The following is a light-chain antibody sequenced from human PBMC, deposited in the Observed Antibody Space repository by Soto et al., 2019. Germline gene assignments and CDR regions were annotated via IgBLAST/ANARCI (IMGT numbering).Light chain of an antibody. Sequence: EIVLTQSPGTLSLSPGERATLSCRASQSVSSSYLAWYQQKPGQAPRLLIYGASSRTTGIPDRFSGSGSGTDFTLSISRLEREDFAVYYCLQYGSSPRTFGQGTKLEIK. J-gene: IGKJ2*01. V-gene: IGKV3-20*01. CDR3: LQYGSSPRT. CDR1: QSVSSSY. CDR2: GAS.